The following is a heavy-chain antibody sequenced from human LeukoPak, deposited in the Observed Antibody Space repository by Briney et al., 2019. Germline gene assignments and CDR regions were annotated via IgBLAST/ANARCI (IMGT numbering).Heavy chain of an antibody. Sequence: SVKVSCKASGGTFSSYAISWVRQAPGQGLEWMGGIIPIFGTANYAQKFQGRVTMTRVTSITTAYMELSSLRSDDTAVYYCARTRGTHISMAYLDSWGQGTLVTVSS. CDR1: GGTFSSYA. V-gene: IGHV1-69*05. D-gene: IGHD2/OR15-2a*01. CDR2: IIPIFGTA. CDR3: ARTRGTHISMAYLDS. J-gene: IGHJ4*02.